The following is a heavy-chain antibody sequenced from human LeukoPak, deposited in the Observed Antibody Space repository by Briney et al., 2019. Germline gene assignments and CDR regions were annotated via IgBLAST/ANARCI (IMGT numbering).Heavy chain of an antibody. CDR2: ISSSSSYI. V-gene: IGHV3-21*01. J-gene: IGHJ3*02. Sequence: PGGSLRLSCAASGFTFSSYSMNWVRQAPGKGREWVSSISSSSSYIYYADSVKGRFTISRDNAKNSLYLQMNSLRAEDTAMYYCARDGRDAFDIWGQGTMVTVSS. CDR3: ARDGRDAFDI. CDR1: GFTFSSYS.